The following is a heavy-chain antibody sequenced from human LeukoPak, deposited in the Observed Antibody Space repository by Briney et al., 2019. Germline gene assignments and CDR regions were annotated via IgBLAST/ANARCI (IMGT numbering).Heavy chain of an antibody. CDR1: GFTFSSYA. V-gene: IGHV3-23*01. CDR3: ASRNDFWSGYRPIQH. CDR2: ISGSGGST. J-gene: IGHJ1*01. D-gene: IGHD3-3*01. Sequence: GGSLRLSCAASGFTFSSYAMSWVRQAPGKGLEWVSAISGSGGSTYYADSVKGRFTISRDNSKNTLYLQMNSLRAEDTAVYYCASRNDFWSGYRPIQHWGQGTLVTVSS.